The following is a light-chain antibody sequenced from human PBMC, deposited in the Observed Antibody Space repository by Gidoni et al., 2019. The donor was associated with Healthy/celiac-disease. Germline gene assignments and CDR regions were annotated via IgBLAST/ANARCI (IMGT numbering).Light chain of an antibody. CDR2: GNS. V-gene: IGLV1-40*01. Sequence: QSVLTQPPSVSGAPGQRVTIACTGSSSNIGAGYDVPWYQQLPGTAPKLLIYGNSKRPAGVPDRFSGSKSGTSASQASTGLQAEDEADYYCQAYDSSLSGYVFGTGTKVTVL. CDR3: QAYDSSLSGYV. CDR1: SSNIGAGYD. J-gene: IGLJ1*01.